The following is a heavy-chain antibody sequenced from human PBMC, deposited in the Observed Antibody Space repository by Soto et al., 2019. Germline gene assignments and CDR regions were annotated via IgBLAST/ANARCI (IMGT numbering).Heavy chain of an antibody. CDR3: AGDCCYDRTFHDAVDN. V-gene: IGHV4-31*02. J-gene: IGHJ3*02. D-gene: IGHD3-22*01. Sequence: SQMRSLSCSVSGGSICGGGYYWSWIRQNPRKGLEWIGYIYYSVSTYYDPSLKSRVTISVDTSKNPFSLKLHSVTAADTAEYYCAGDCCYDRTFHDAVDNLGQGTMVTVSS. CDR2: IYYSVST. CDR1: GGSICGGGYY.